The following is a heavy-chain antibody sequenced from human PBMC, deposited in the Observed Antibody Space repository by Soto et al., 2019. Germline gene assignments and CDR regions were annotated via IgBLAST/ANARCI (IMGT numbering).Heavy chain of an antibody. J-gene: IGHJ5*02. CDR2: IYYSGST. D-gene: IGHD3-9*01. CDR1: GGSISSGGYY. CDR3: ARGPSRPFEGHNCFEP. Sequence: PSETLSLTCTVSGGSISSGGYYWSWIRQHPGKGLEWIGYIYYSGSTYYNPSLNSRVTISVDTSNNQFSLKLSSVTAADTAVYYCARGPSRPFEGHNCFEPWGQGTLVTVSS. V-gene: IGHV4-31*03.